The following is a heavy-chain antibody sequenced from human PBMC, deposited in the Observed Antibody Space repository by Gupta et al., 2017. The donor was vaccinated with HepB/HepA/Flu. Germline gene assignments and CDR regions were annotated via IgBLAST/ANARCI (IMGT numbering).Heavy chain of an antibody. CDR1: GFGFTGYS. J-gene: IGHJ5*02. CDR2: ISASGATR. CDR3: AREGDSYDSNDNWFDP. V-gene: IGHV3-48*02. D-gene: IGHD3-22*01. Sequence: EVLLVESGGGLVQPGGSLRVSCAASGFGFTGYSLNWGLQAPGKGLEWLSYISASGATRYYADSVKGRFTISRDNAKNSLYLQMNSLRDEDTAMYYCAREGDSYDSNDNWFDPWGQGTLVTVSS.